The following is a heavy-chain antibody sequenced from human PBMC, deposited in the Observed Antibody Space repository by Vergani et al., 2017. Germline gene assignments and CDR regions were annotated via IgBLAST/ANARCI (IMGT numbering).Heavy chain of an antibody. CDR1: GFTFDDYA. CDR3: AKDRRLVRESGAFDI. Sequence: EVQLVESGGGLVQPGRSLRLSCAASGFTFDDYAMHWVRQAPGKGLEWVSGISWNSGSIGYADSVKGRFTISRDNAKNSLYLHMNSLRAEDTALYYCAKDRRLVRESGAFDIWGQGTMVTVSS. J-gene: IGHJ3*02. CDR2: ISWNSGSI. V-gene: IGHV3-9*01. D-gene: IGHD6-6*01.